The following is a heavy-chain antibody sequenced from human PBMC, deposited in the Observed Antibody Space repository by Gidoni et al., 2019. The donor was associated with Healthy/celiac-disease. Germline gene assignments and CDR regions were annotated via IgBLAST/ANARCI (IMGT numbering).Heavy chain of an antibody. CDR1: GGSISSSSYY. V-gene: IGHV4-39*01. J-gene: IGHJ3*02. CDR3: ARPRPKAMDAFDI. Sequence: QLQLQESGPGLVKPSETLSLTCTVSGGSISSSSYYWGWIRQPPGKGLEWIGSIYYSGSTYYNPSLKSRVTISVDTSKNQFSLKLSSVTAADTAVYYCARPRPKAMDAFDIWGQGTMVTVSS. D-gene: IGHD5-18*01. CDR2: IYYSGST.